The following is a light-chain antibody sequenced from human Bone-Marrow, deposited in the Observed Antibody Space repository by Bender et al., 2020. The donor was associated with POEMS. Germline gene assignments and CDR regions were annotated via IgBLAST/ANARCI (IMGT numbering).Light chain of an antibody. CDR2: EVS. Sequence: QSALTQPRSASGSPGQSVTLSCTGTSSDVGGYNYVSWYQQHPGKVPKLMIYEVSQRPSGVPDRFSASKSGNTASLTVSGLQAEDEADYYCCSYAGSNNVVCGGGTKLTVL. CDR1: SSDVGGYNY. CDR3: CSYAGSNNVV. J-gene: IGLJ2*01. V-gene: IGLV2-8*01.